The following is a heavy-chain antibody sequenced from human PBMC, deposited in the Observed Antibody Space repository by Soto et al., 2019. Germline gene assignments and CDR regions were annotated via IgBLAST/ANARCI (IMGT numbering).Heavy chain of an antibody. V-gene: IGHV3-21*06. J-gene: IGHJ5*01. CDR2: ITNRGTHT. CDR3: ARAHEVAWFDS. Sequence: PGGSLRLSCTASGFSFSSSTMNWVRQAPGKGLQWVASITNRGTHTYSADSVKGRFTISRDNDKNSLYLQMNNLRAEDTATYYCARAHEVAWFDSWGLGTLVTVSS. D-gene: IGHD2-15*01. CDR1: GFSFSSST.